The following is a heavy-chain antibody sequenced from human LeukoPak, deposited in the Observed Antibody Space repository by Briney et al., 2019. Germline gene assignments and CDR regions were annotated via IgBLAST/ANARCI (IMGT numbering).Heavy chain of an antibody. CDR2: IYTGGSDI. J-gene: IGHJ5*02. V-gene: IGHV5-51*01. D-gene: IGHD2-2*01. Sequence: PGGALEISWQCSGCIFTSYWIGWGRQVPGKGVEGMGIIYTGGSDIRYTPSFLRQVTLSADMSISPAYLQWSSLNASDTAMYYCASTRRYCSSTSCYDLGWFDPWGQGPLVTVSS. CDR1: GCIFTSYW. CDR3: ASTRRYCSSTSCYDLGWFDP.